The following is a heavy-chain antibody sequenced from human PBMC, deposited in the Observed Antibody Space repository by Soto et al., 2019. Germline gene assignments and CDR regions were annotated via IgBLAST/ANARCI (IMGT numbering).Heavy chain of an antibody. CDR3: TRDPYGGSRYYFDS. Sequence: GALRLSCAASGFSFSSYAMHWVLQAPGKGLEWVAVIWYDGSNKYYADSVKGRFTISKDNSQTTVYLQMNSLRAEDSAVYYCTRDPYGGSRYYFDSWGQGTLVTVSS. D-gene: IGHD1-26*01. J-gene: IGHJ4*02. CDR2: IWYDGSNK. V-gene: IGHV3-33*01. CDR1: GFSFSSYA.